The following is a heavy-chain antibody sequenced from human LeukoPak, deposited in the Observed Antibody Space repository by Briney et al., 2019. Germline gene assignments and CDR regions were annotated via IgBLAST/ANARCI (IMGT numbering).Heavy chain of an antibody. J-gene: IGHJ4*02. Sequence: KPSETLSLTFTVSGXSISSSRYYWGWIRQPPGKGLEWIGSIYYSGSTYYNPSLKSRVTISVDTSKNQFSLKLSSVTAADTAVYYCARGNSSGWYEGGSYFDYWGQGTLVTVSS. CDR3: ARGNSSGWYEGGSYFDY. V-gene: IGHV4-39*01. CDR2: IYYSGST. CDR1: GXSISSSRYY. D-gene: IGHD6-19*01.